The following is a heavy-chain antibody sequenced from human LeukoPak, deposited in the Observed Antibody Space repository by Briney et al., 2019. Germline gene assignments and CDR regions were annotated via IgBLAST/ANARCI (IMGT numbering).Heavy chain of an antibody. CDR3: ARTPPVTTVFDY. CDR2: INPSGGST. D-gene: IGHD4-17*01. J-gene: IGHJ4*02. V-gene: IGHV1-46*01. CDR1: GYTFTSYY. Sequence: ASVNVSCKASGYTFTSYYMHWVRQAPGQGLEWMGIINPSGGSTSYAQKFQGRVTMTRDMSTSTVYMELSSLRSEDTAVYYCARTPPVTTVFDYWGQGTLVTVSS.